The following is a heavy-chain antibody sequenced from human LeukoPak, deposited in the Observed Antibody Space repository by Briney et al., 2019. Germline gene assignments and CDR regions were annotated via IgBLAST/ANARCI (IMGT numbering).Heavy chain of an antibody. CDR2: IYYSGST. J-gene: IGHJ5*02. CDR3: ARDGRRSSSSGFRWFDP. V-gene: IGHV4-30-4*08. CDR1: GGSISSGDYY. Sequence: SQTLSLTCTVSGGSISSGDYYWSWIRQPPGKGLEWIGYIYYSGSTYYNPSLKSRVTISVDTSKNQFSLKLSSVTAADRALYYCARDGRRSSSSGFRWFDPWGQGTLVTVSS. D-gene: IGHD6-6*01.